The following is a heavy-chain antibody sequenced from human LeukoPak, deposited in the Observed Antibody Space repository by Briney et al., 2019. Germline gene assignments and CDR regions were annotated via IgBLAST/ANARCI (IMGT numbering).Heavy chain of an antibody. CDR1: GGSFSSYY. V-gene: IGHV4-59*01. J-gene: IGHJ4*02. Sequence: SETLSLTCAVYGGSFSSYYWSWIRQPPGKGLEWIGYIYYSGSTNYNPSLKSRVTISVDTSKNQFSLKLSSVTAADTAVYYCARVRYSSSSYYVDYWGQGTLVTVSS. CDR3: ARVRYSSSSYYVDY. D-gene: IGHD6-6*01. CDR2: IYYSGST.